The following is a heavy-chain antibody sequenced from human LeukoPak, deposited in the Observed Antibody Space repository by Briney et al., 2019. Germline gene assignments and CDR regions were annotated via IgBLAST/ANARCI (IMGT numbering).Heavy chain of an antibody. Sequence: ASVKVSCKASGYTFTSYGISWVRQAPGQGLEWMGWISAYKGNTNYAQKLRGRVTITTDTSTSTAYMELRSLRSDDTAVYYCARESHYYDSSGYQGMDYWGQGTLVTVSS. V-gene: IGHV1-18*01. CDR3: ARESHYYDSSGYQGMDY. J-gene: IGHJ4*02. CDR1: GYTFTSYG. D-gene: IGHD3-22*01. CDR2: ISAYKGNT.